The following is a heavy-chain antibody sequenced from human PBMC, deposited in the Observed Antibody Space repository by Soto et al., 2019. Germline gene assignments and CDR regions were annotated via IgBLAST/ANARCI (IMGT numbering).Heavy chain of an antibody. CDR3: ARSDYGDSPVDY. V-gene: IGHV3-30-3*01. CDR2: ISYDGSNK. D-gene: IGHD4-17*01. CDR1: GFTFSSYA. J-gene: IGHJ4*02. Sequence: QVQLVESGGGVVQPGRSLRLSCAASGFTFSSYAMHWVRQAPGKGLEWVAVISYDGSNKYYADSVKGRFTISRDNSKNTLYLQMNSLRAEDTAVYYCARSDYGDSPVDYWGQGTLVTVSS.